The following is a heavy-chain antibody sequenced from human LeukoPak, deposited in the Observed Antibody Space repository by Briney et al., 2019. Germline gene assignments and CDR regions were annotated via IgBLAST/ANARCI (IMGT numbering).Heavy chain of an antibody. D-gene: IGHD5-24*01. V-gene: IGHV4-59*13. CDR2: IYYSGST. CDR3: ARVDRDGYNYNWFDP. Sequence: SETLSLTCTVSGGSFSTYYWSWIRQPPGKGLEWIGYIYYSGSTDYNPSLKSRVTMSLDTSKNQFSLKLSSVTAADTAVYYCARVDRDGYNYNWFDPWGQGTLVTVSS. CDR1: GGSFSTYY. J-gene: IGHJ5*02.